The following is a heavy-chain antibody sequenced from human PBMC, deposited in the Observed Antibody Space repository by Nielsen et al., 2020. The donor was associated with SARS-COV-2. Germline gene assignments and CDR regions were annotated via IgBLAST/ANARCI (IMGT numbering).Heavy chain of an antibody. D-gene: IGHD6-13*01. V-gene: IGHV3-33*01. Sequence: GESLKISCAASGFTFSSYGMHWVRQAPGKGLEWVAVIWYDGSNKYYADSVTGRFTISRDNSKNTLYLQMNSLRAEDTAVYYCARAAAGTISMDYWGQGTLVTVSS. CDR3: ARAAAGTISMDY. CDR2: IWYDGSNK. J-gene: IGHJ4*02. CDR1: GFTFSSYG.